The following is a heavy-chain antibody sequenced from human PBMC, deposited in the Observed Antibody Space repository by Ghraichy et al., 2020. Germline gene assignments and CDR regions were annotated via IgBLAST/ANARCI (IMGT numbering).Heavy chain of an antibody. J-gene: IGHJ6*02. CDR1: GGSMSTYH. CDR2: IFYSGST. V-gene: IGHV4-59*01. CDR3: ARDRLGRRLTGARPVFFYHGMDV. Sequence: SETLSLTCSVSGGSMSTYHWSWIRQPPGKALEWVGHIFYSGSTTYNPSLKSRVTISVDTSKNQFSLRLTSVTAADPAVYYCARDRLGRRLTGARPVFFYHGMDVWGQGTTVTVSS. D-gene: IGHD6-6*01.